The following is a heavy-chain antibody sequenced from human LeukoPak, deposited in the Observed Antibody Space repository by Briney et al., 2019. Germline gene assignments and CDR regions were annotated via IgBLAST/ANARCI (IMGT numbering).Heavy chain of an antibody. Sequence: SVKVSCKASGGTFSSYAISWVRQAPGQGLEWMGGIIPIFGTANYAQKFQGKVTITTDESTSTAYMELSSLRSEDTAVYYCARFFGYYDSSATGWFDPWGQGTLVTVSS. CDR1: GGTFSSYA. V-gene: IGHV1-69*05. CDR2: IIPIFGTA. D-gene: IGHD3-22*01. J-gene: IGHJ5*02. CDR3: ARFFGYYDSSATGWFDP.